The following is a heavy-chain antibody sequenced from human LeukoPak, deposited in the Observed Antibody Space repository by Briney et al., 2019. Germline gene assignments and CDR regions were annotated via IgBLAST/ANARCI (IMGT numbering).Heavy chain of an antibody. J-gene: IGHJ4*02. D-gene: IGHD2-15*01. CDR1: GFTFSNYA. V-gene: IGHV3-64*01. CDR3: ARGDVSGQYYFDF. Sequence: GGSLRLSCAASGFTFSNYAMHWVRQAPGRELEYVSAISSSGGGTYYAKSVKGRFTISRDNSKNTLYLQMGSLGAEDMAVYYCARGDVSGQYYFDFWGQGTLVTVSS. CDR2: ISSSGGGT.